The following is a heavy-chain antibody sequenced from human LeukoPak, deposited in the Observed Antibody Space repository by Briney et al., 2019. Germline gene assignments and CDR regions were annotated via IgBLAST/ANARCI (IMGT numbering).Heavy chain of an antibody. J-gene: IGHJ4*02. Sequence: GGSLRLSCAASGFTFSDYYMSWIRQAPGKGLEWVSYISSSSSYTNYADSVKGRFTISRDNAKNSPYLQMNSLRAEDTAVYYCARDSSGWYYFDYWGQGTLVTVSS. CDR1: GFTFSDYY. CDR3: ARDSSGWYYFDY. D-gene: IGHD6-19*01. V-gene: IGHV3-11*06. CDR2: ISSSSSYT.